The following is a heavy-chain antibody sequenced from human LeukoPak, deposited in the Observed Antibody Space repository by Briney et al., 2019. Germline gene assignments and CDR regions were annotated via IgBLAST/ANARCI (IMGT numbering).Heavy chain of an antibody. J-gene: IGHJ4*02. D-gene: IGHD3-22*01. CDR2: IYYSGST. CDR1: GGSVSGGSYY. Sequence: SETLSLTCTVSGGSVSGGSYYWSWIRQPPGKGLEWIGYIYYSGSTNYNPSLKSRVTISVDTSKNQCSLKLSSVTAADTAVYYCARQSISGSSLSYFDYWGQGTLVNVSS. V-gene: IGHV4-61*01. CDR3: ARQSISGSSLSYFDY.